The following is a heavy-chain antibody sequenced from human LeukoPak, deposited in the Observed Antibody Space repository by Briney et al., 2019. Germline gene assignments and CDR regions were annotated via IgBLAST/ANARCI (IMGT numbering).Heavy chain of an antibody. Sequence: PSETLSLTCSVSGVSVSSYYWSWIRQSPGKGLEWIGYIHNSGRTNYKPSLKSRVTGFVDTSKNQVSLRLSSVTAADTAVYYCARHGTISSESYFDYWGQGALVTVSS. CDR2: IHNSGRT. CDR1: GVSVSSYY. D-gene: IGHD1-14*01. CDR3: ARHGTISSESYFDY. V-gene: IGHV4-59*08. J-gene: IGHJ4*02.